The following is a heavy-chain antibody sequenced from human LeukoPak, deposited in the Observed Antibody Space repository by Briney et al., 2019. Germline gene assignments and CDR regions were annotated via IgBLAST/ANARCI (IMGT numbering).Heavy chain of an antibody. CDR2: IWYDGSNE. CDR3: ARGRSYGHY. D-gene: IGHD5-18*01. V-gene: IGHV3-33*03. J-gene: IGHJ4*02. CDR1: GFMFSNYG. Sequence: GGSLRLSCAASGFMFSNYGMHWVRQAPGKGLEWVAVIWYDGSNEYYADSVKGRFTISRDNAKNSLYLQMNRLRAEDTAVYYCARGRSYGHYWGQGTRVTVSS.